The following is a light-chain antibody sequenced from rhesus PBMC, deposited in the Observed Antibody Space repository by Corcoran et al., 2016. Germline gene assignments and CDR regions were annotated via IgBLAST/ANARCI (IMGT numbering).Light chain of an antibody. V-gene: IGKV1-28*03. CDR3: LQHNSYPYT. CDR1: QGISSY. Sequence: DIQMTQSPSSLSVSVGDTVTITCRASQGISSYLNWFQQKPGKAPKFLIYAATSLETGVPSMISGSGSGTDFTLTISSLQPEDFAACYCLQHNSYPYTFGQGTKVEI. J-gene: IGKJ2*01. CDR2: AAT.